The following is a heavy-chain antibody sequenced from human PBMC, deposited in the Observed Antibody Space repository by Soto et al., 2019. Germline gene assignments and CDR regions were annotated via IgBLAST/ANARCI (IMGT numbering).Heavy chain of an antibody. D-gene: IGHD1-7*01. Sequence: PGGSLRLSCAASGFTFSSYGMTWVRQAPGKGLEWVSFSSATGAGTYYADSVKGRSTISRDNSKNTLYLQMTSLRADDTAVYYCAKDRRAGGNYGFYSDFWGQGALVTVS. J-gene: IGHJ4*02. CDR2: SSATGAGT. CDR1: GFTFSSYG. V-gene: IGHV3-23*01. CDR3: AKDRRAGGNYGFYSDF.